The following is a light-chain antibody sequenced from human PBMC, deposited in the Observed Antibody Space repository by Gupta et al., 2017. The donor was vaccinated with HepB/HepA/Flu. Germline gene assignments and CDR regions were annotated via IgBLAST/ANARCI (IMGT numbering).Light chain of an antibody. J-gene: IGKJ1*01. CDR1: QIVNSN. CDR3: QQYTNWHPICT. V-gene: IGKV3-15*01. CDR2: GAS. Sequence: EIVMTQSPATLSVSPGERATLSCRASQIVNSNLAWYQRIPGHTPRPLIHGASPSATSTPARFSGSWSGTEFTLTIRSLHSKDFAVYDGQQYTNWHPICTFGQGTKVEIK.